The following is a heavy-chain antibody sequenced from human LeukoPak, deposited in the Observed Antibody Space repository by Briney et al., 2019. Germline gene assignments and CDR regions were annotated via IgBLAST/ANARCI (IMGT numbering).Heavy chain of an antibody. J-gene: IGHJ4*02. CDR3: ARGSNAYCGGDCFR. V-gene: IGHV4-34*09. D-gene: IGHD2-21*02. CDR1: GGSFSGYY. Sequence: SETLSLTCAVYGGSFSGYYWSWIRQPPGKGLEWIGYIYYSGSTYYNPSLKSRVTISVDTSKNQFSLKLSSVTAADTAVYYCARGSNAYCGGDCFRWGQGTLVTVSS. CDR2: IYYSGST.